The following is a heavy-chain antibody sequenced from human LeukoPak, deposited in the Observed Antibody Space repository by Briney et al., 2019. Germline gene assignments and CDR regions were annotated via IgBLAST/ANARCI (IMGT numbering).Heavy chain of an antibody. V-gene: IGHV1-69*05. CDR2: VIPIFGTT. CDR3: ARGDSGYDYGFDN. J-gene: IGHJ4*02. CDR1: GGTFSSHA. Sequence: ASVKVSCKASGGTFSSHAISWVRQAPGQGLEWVGGVIPIFGTTNYAQKFQGRVTITTDESTSTGYMELRSLRSDDTAVYYCARGDSGYDYGFDNWGQGTLVTVSS. D-gene: IGHD5-12*01.